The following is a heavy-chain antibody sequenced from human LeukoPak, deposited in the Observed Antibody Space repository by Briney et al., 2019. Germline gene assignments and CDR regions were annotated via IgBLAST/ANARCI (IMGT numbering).Heavy chain of an antibody. V-gene: IGHV1-69-2*01. J-gene: IGHJ4*02. CDR3: ATAGRGSTTWREFDY. Sequence: ASVKVSCKVSGYTFTDYYMHWVQQAPGKGLAWMGLVDPDHGETMYAEKFQDRVTITADTSTDTAYLELSSLRSDDTAVYYCATAGRGSTTWREFDYWGQGTLVTVSS. D-gene: IGHD2-2*01. CDR2: VDPDHGET. CDR1: GYTFTDYY.